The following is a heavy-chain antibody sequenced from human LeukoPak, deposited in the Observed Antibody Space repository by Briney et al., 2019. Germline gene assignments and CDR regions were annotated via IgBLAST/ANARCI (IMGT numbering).Heavy chain of an antibody. Sequence: PSETLSLTCTASGGSISSYYWSWIRQPPGKGLVWVGYIYYSGSTNYNPSLKSRVTISVDTSKNQFSLKLSSVTAADTAVYYCARDWVGGSYYPRYYYYGMDVWGQGTTVTVSS. CDR1: GGSISSYY. CDR2: IYYSGST. CDR3: ARDWVGGSYYPRYYYYGMDV. V-gene: IGHV4-59*01. J-gene: IGHJ6*02. D-gene: IGHD1-26*01.